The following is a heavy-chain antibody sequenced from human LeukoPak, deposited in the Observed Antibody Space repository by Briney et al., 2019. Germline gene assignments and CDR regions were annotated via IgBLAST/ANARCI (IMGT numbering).Heavy chain of an antibody. V-gene: IGHV1-8*03. CDR2: MNPNSGNT. CDR1: GYTFTSYD. Sequence: ASVKVSCKASGYTFTSYDINWVRQATGQGLERMGWMNPNSGNTGYAQKFQGRVTITRNTSISTAYMELSGLRSEDTAIYYCAGGWEPYDYWFDPWGQGTLVTVSS. D-gene: IGHD5-12*01. CDR3: AGGWEPYDYWFDP. J-gene: IGHJ5*02.